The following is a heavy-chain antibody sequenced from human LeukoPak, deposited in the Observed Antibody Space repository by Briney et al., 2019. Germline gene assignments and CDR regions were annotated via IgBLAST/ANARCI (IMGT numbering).Heavy chain of an antibody. CDR1: RFTLCSYG. CDR2: ISHKGSTP. Sequence: GGALRLSCAASRFTLCSYGMHWGPPAPGKRRGRVAVISHKGSTPYYADSVKGRFTISRDNYKNTLYLQMSSLRAEDTATYYCAKTHYYDSSCFPGDYWGQGTLVTVSS. J-gene: IGHJ4*02. V-gene: IGHV3-30*18. D-gene: IGHD3-22*01. CDR3: AKTHYYDSSCFPGDY.